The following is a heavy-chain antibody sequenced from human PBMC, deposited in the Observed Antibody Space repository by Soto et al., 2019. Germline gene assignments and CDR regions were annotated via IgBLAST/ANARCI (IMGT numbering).Heavy chain of an antibody. D-gene: IGHD1-1*01. J-gene: IGHJ4*02. CDR3: ATSLDDGTTGTFSY. CDR1: GFTFSSYA. V-gene: IGHV3-23*01. CDR2: ISGSGGST. Sequence: EVQLLESGGGLVQPGGSLRLSCAASGFTFSSYAMSWVRQAPGKGLEWVSAISGSGGSTYYADSVKGRFTISRDNSKNTLYLQMNSLTAEDKAVYYCATSLDDGTTGTFSYWGQGTLVTVSS.